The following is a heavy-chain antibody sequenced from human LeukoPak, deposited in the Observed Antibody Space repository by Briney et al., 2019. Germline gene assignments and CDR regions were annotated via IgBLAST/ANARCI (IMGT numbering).Heavy chain of an antibody. CDR2: IYYSGST. Sequence: SETLSLTCTVSGGSISTSYYWGWMRQPPGKGLEWIGSIYYSGSTDYNPSLKSRVTISVDTSMNQFSLRLTSVTAADTAVFYCARVGSDYYDSSGYYYKAFDIWGQGTMVTVSS. CDR1: GGSISTSYY. J-gene: IGHJ3*02. D-gene: IGHD3-22*01. CDR3: ARVGSDYYDSSGYYYKAFDI. V-gene: IGHV4-39*01.